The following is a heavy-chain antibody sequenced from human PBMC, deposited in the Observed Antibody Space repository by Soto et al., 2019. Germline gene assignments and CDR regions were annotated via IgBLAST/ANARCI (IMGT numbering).Heavy chain of an antibody. CDR2: IYYNGST. CDR1: GGSMSNYY. J-gene: IGHJ5*02. V-gene: IGHV4-59*01. CDR3: ARSFYP. Sequence: QLQLQESGPGLVKPSETLSLTCTVSGGSMSNYYWSWIRQPPGKGLEWIGYIYYNGSTHYNPSLRSRVTISVDMSKNHLSLTLTSVTAADTAVYYCARSFYPWGQGTLVTVSS.